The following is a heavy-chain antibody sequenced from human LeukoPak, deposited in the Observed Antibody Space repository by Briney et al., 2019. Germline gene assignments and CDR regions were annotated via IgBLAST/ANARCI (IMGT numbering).Heavy chain of an antibody. Sequence: SETLSLTCTVSGGSISSYYWTWIRQPPANGLKLIGYIYNNGSTNYNPSLKSRVTISLATSRNQFSLKLTSVTAADTALYYCASEYCTSSTCRFDSWGQGTLVTVSS. CDR3: ASEYCTSSTCRFDS. CDR1: GGSISSYY. D-gene: IGHD2-2*01. V-gene: IGHV4-59*01. J-gene: IGHJ4*02. CDR2: IYNNGST.